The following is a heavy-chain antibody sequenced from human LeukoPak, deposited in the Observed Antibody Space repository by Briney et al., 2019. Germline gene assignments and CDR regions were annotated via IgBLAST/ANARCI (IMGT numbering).Heavy chain of an antibody. Sequence: WASVKVSCKASGYSFTGYFMQWVRQAPGQGLEWMGWINPNSGDTNYAQKSQGRVTMTRDTSISTAYMELSRLRSDDAAVYYCARRFYYAMDVWGQGTTVTVSS. D-gene: IGHD3-16*01. V-gene: IGHV1-2*02. J-gene: IGHJ6*02. CDR1: GYSFTGYF. CDR3: ARRFYYAMDV. CDR2: INPNSGDT.